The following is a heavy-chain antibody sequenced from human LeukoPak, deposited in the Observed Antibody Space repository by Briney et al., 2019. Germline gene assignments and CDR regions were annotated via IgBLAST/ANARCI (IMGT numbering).Heavy chain of an antibody. CDR2: ISGSGGST. CDR1: GFTFSSYA. D-gene: IGHD3-10*01. CDR3: AKSRGSGLFDY. V-gene: IGHV3-23*01. J-gene: IGHJ4*02. Sequence: GGSLRLSCAASGFTFSSYAMSWVRQAPGKGLRWVSGISGSGGSTYYADSVKGRFTISRDNSKNTLYVQMNSLRAEDTAVYYCAKSRGSGLFDYWGQGTLVTVAS.